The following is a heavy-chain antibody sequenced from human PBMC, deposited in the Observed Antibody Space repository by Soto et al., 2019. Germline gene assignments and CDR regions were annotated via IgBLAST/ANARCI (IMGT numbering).Heavy chain of an antibody. CDR3: ARDFFQQLVHNWFDP. V-gene: IGHV3-21*01. CDR2: ISSSSSYI. CDR1: GFTFSSYS. Sequence: EVQLVESGGGLVKPGGSLRLSCAASGFTFSSYSMNWVRQAPGKGLEWVSSISSSSSYIYYADSVKGRFTISRDNAKNSLYLQMNSLRAEDTAVYYCARDFFQQLVHNWFDPWGQGTLVTVSS. D-gene: IGHD6-13*01. J-gene: IGHJ5*02.